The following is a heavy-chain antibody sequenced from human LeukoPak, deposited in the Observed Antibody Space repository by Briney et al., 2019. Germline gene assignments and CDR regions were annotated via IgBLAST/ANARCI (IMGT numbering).Heavy chain of an antibody. J-gene: IGHJ4*02. Sequence: SETLSLTCTVSGGSISTYYWSWIRQPPGKGLEWIGYIYYSGSTNYNPSLKSRVTISVDTSKNQFSLKLSSVTAADTAVYYCAGRVGYCSGGSCYELDYWGQGTLVAVSS. CDR1: GGSISTYY. V-gene: IGHV4-59*01. CDR2: IYYSGST. CDR3: AGRVGYCSGGSCYELDY. D-gene: IGHD2-15*01.